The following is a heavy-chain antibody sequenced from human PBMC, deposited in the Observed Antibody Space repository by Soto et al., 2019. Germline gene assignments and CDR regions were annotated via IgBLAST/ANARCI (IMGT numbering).Heavy chain of an antibody. J-gene: IGHJ4*02. CDR3: STTFHTTPTRDY. D-gene: IGHD3-16*01. Sequence: EVQLVETGGGLIQPGGSLRLSCAASGFTVSSNYMSWVRQAPGKGLEWVSVIYSGGSTYYADSVKGRFTISRDNSKNTLYLQMNSLRAEDTAVYYCSTTFHTTPTRDYWGQGTLVTVSS. V-gene: IGHV3-53*02. CDR1: GFTVSSNY. CDR2: IYSGGST.